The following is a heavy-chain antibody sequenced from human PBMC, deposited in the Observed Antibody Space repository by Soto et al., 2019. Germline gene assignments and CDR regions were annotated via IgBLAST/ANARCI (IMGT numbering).Heavy chain of an antibody. V-gene: IGHV1-69*13. CDR1: GGTFSSYA. J-gene: IGHJ5*02. Sequence: SVKFSCKASGGTFSSYAISWVRQAPGQGLEWMGGIIPIFGTANYAQKFQGRVTITADESTSTAYMELSSLRSEDTAVYYRARDRGYCSSTSCYIDWLDPWGKGTLVTVSS. CDR2: IIPIFGTA. CDR3: ARDRGYCSSTSCYIDWLDP. D-gene: IGHD2-2*02.